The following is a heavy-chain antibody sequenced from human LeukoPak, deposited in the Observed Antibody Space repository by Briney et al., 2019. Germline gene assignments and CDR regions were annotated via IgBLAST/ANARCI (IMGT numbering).Heavy chain of an antibody. Sequence: GGSLRLSCAASGFTFSSYAMSWVRQIPGKGLEWVSAISGSGGNSYYADSVKGRFTISRDNSKNTLYLQMHSLRAEDTAIYYCAKERQGGNSYGDEAFYFDYWGQGTLVTVSS. CDR2: ISGSGGNS. J-gene: IGHJ4*02. V-gene: IGHV3-23*01. D-gene: IGHD4-23*01. CDR3: AKERQGGNSYGDEAFYFDY. CDR1: GFTFSSYA.